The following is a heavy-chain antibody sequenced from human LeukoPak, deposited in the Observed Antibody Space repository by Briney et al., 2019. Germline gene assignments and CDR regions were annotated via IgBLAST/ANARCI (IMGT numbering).Heavy chain of an antibody. Sequence: KPSETLSLTCTVSGGSISSYYWSWIRQPPGKGLEWIGYIYYSGSTNYNPSLKSRVTISVDTSKNQFSLKLSSVTAADTAVYYCARGNYYDPDWFDPWGQGTLVTVSS. V-gene: IGHV4-59*01. CDR3: ARGNYYDPDWFDP. CDR1: GGSISSYY. D-gene: IGHD3-22*01. J-gene: IGHJ5*02. CDR2: IYYSGST.